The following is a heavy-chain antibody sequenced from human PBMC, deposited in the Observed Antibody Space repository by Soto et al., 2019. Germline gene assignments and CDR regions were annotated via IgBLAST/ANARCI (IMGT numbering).Heavy chain of an antibody. CDR3: LQGAYDSRCYDALDR. CDR2: ISYDGSKT. V-gene: IGHV3-30*03. J-gene: IGHJ3*02. CDR1: RFTFNSYG. Sequence: QVQLVESGGGVVQPGRSLRLSCAAPRFTFNSYGMHWVRQAPGKGLEWVAVISYDGSKTYYRDSVKGRFTISRDNPKNTLLSVLESVRAESTAVYYLLQGAYDSRCYDALDRWGQGTIVPGSS. D-gene: IGHD3-22*01.